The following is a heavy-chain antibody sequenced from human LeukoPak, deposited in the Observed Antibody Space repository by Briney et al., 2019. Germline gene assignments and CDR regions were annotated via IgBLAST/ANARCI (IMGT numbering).Heavy chain of an antibody. CDR1: GFTFSIYA. Sequence: PGGSLRLSCAASGFTFSIYAMSWVRQGTGKGLEWVSSTSSGGELTFYADSVKGRFTISRDNSKNTLYLQMNSLRAEDTAVYYCAKVGAYQLLFEVNPWGFDYWGQGTLVTVSS. V-gene: IGHV3-23*01. CDR2: TSSGGELT. CDR3: AKVGAYQLLFEVNPWGFDY. D-gene: IGHD2-2*01. J-gene: IGHJ4*02.